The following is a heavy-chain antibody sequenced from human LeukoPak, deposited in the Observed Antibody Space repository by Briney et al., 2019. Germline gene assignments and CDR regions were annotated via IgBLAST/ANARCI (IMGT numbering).Heavy chain of an antibody. D-gene: IGHD5-24*01. V-gene: IGHV1-46*01. J-gene: IGHJ3*02. CDR2: IIPSGGNT. CDR1: GYSFTSYN. CDR3: ARVRDGYNDAYDI. Sequence: ASVKVSCKTSGYSFTSYNLHWVRQAPGQRLEWMGIIIPSGGNTNYAQKFQGRVTMTRDTSTSTVYMELSSLKSEDTAVYYCARVRDGYNDAYDIWGQGTMVTVSS.